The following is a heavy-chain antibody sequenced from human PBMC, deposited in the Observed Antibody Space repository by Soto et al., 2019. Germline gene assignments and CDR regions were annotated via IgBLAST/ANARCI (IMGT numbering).Heavy chain of an antibody. D-gene: IGHD5-12*01. Sequence: VQLVESGGGLVQPGESLRLSCAASGFTFSNAWMNWVRQAPGKGLEWVGQIRSKTDGGTIFYPAPVKGRFIISRDDSRNTLYLQMNSLKTEDTAVYYCTTAHPRGPDYWGQGTLVTVSS. CDR3: TTAHPRGPDY. J-gene: IGHJ4*02. CDR1: GFTFSNAW. CDR2: IRSKTDGGTI. V-gene: IGHV3-15*01.